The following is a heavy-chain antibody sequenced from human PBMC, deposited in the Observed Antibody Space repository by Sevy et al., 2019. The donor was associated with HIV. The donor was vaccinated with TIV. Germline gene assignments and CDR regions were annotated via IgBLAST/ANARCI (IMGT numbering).Heavy chain of an antibody. D-gene: IGHD1-26*01. J-gene: IGHJ4*02. Sequence: GGSLRLSCAASGFSFSSYWMHWVRQASGKGLEWIGRIRSKGNSFATDYVPSVKGRFTISRDDSKKTAYLEMSSLKIDDTAVYYCAGQVGDTVMAIFDYWGQGTLVTVSS. CDR3: AGQVGDTVMAIFDY. CDR2: IRSKGNSFAT. V-gene: IGHV3-73*01. CDR1: GFSFSSYW.